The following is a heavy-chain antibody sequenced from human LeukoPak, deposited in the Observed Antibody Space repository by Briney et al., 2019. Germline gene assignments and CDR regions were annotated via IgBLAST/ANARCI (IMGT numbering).Heavy chain of an antibody. CDR2: VSSNGGST. Sequence: GGSLRLSCAASGFSFITYAMHWVRQAPGKGQKYVSAVSSNGGSTYYANSVKGRFAISRDNSRNTLYLQTGSLRAEDMAVYYCARVSVGPDFDYWGQGTLVTVSS. D-gene: IGHD3/OR15-3a*01. CDR3: ARVSVGPDFDY. V-gene: IGHV3-64*01. CDR1: GFSFITYA. J-gene: IGHJ4*02.